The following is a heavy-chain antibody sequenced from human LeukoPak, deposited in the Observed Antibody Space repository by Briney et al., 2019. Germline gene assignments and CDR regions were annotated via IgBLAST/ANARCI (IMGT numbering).Heavy chain of an antibody. D-gene: IGHD1-7*01. V-gene: IGHV3-20*04. CDR2: INWNGGST. J-gene: IGHJ4*02. Sequence: PGGSLRLSCAASGFTFDDYGMSWVRQAPGKGLEWVSGINWNGGSTGYADSVKGRFTISRDNAKNSLYLQMNSLRAEDTALYYCAGESGGTTKWENFDYWGQGTLVTVSS. CDR1: GFTFDDYG. CDR3: AGESGGTTKWENFDY.